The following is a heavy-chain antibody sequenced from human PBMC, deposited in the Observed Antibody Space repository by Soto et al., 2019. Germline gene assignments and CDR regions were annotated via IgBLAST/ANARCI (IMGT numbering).Heavy chain of an antibody. CDR3: ASSHAGAHITAAVH. V-gene: IGHV4-30-2*01. Sequence: QLQLQESGSVLVKPSQTLSLTCAVSGGSISSGGDSWSWIRPPPGKGLEWIGYIYHSGSTYYNPSLKCRVNISVDRSKNQFSLKLSSVTAADTAVYYCASSHAGAHITAAVHWGQGTLGTVSS. D-gene: IGHD6-13*01. CDR1: GGSISSGGDS. CDR2: IYHSGST. J-gene: IGHJ4*02.